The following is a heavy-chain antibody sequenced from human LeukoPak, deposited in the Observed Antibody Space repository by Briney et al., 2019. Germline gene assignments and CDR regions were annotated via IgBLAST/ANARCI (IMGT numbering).Heavy chain of an antibody. J-gene: IGHJ4*02. CDR1: GFTFSSFA. D-gene: IGHD3-10*01. V-gene: IGHV3-23*01. Sequence: GGSLRLSCAASGFTFSSFAMSWVRQAPGKGLEWVLGISDSGRSTFYADSVEGRFTISRDNSKNTLYLQMNSLRAEDTAVFYCAKGRGYYGSGSYFNFEYWGQGTLVTVSS. CDR2: ISDSGRST. CDR3: AKGRGYYGSGSYFNFEY.